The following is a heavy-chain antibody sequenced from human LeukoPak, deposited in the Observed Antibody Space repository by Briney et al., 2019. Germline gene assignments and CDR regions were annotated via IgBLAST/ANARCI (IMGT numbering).Heavy chain of an antibody. V-gene: IGHV3-48*03. J-gene: IGHJ4*02. D-gene: IGHD6-13*01. CDR1: GFTFSSYE. CDR3: ARGGGANIAAAGSDFDY. Sequence: GGSLRLSCAASGFTFSSYEMNWVRQASGKGLEWVSYISSSGSTIYYADSVKGRFTISRDNAKNSLYLQMNSLRAEDTAVYYCARGGGANIAAAGSDFDYWGQGTLVTVSS. CDR2: ISSSGSTI.